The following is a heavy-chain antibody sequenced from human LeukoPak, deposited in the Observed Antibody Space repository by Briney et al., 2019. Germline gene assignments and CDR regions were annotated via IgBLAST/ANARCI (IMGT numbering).Heavy chain of an antibody. CDR3: AKDSGSFPSHFDY. Sequence: PGRSLRLSCAASGFTFDDYAMHWVRQAPEKGLEWVSGISWNSGSIGYADSVKGRFTISRDNAKNSLYLQMNSLRAEDMALYYCAKDSGSFPSHFDYWGQGTLVTVSS. J-gene: IGHJ4*02. CDR2: ISWNSGSI. CDR1: GFTFDDYA. V-gene: IGHV3-9*03. D-gene: IGHD1-26*01.